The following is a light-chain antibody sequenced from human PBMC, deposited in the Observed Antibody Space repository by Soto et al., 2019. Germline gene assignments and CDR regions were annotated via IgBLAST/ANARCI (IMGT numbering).Light chain of an antibody. CDR1: QSVSSSY. V-gene: IGKV3-20*01. CDR2: GAS. Sequence: EIVLTQPPGTLSLSPGERATLSCRASQSVSSSYLAWYQQKPGQAPRLLIYGASSRATGIPDRFSGSGSGTDFTLTISRLEPEDFAFYYCQQYGSSPPYTFGQGTKLEIK. J-gene: IGKJ2*01. CDR3: QQYGSSPPYT.